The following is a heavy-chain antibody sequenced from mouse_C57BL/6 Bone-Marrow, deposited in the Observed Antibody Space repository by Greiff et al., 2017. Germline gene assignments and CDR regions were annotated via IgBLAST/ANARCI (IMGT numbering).Heavy chain of an antibody. D-gene: IGHD1-1*01. CDR2: INPSTGGT. CDR1: GYSFTGYY. Sequence: VQLKESGPELVKPGASVKISCKASGYSFTGYYMNWVKQSPEKSLEWIGEINPSTGGTTYNQTFKAKATLTVDKSSSTAYMQLKSLTSEDSAVYYCARSAGTLFDYWGQGTTLTVSS. J-gene: IGHJ2*01. V-gene: IGHV1-42*01. CDR3: ARSAGTLFDY.